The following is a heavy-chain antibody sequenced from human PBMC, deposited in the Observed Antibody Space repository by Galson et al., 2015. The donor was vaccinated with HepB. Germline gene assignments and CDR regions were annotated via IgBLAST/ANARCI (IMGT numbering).Heavy chain of an antibody. V-gene: IGHV1-24*01. CDR2: FDPEDGET. CDR1: GYTLTELS. Sequence: SVKVSCKASGYTLTELSMHWVRQAPGKGLEWMGGFDPEDGETIYAQKFQGRVTMTEDTSTDTAYMELSSPRSEDTAVYYCATDSEMTTVITDAFDIWGQGTMVTVSS. J-gene: IGHJ3*02. CDR3: ATDSEMTTVITDAFDI. D-gene: IGHD4-17*01.